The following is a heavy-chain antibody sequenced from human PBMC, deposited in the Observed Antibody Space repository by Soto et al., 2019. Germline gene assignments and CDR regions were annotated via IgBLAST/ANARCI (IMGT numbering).Heavy chain of an antibody. CDR2: INHSGST. D-gene: IGHD6-13*01. CDR1: GGSFSGYY. Sequence: KPSETLSLTCAVYGGSFSGYYWSWIRQPPGKGLEWIGEINHSGSTNYNPSLKSRVTISVDTSKNQFSLKLSSVTAADTAVYYCARGRRYSSSWFLNWFDPWGQGALVTVSS. J-gene: IGHJ5*02. V-gene: IGHV4-34*01. CDR3: ARGRRYSSSWFLNWFDP.